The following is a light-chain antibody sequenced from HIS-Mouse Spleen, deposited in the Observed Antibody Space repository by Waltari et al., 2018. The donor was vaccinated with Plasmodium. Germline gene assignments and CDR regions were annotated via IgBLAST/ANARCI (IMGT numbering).Light chain of an antibody. CDR2: EDS. CDR1: ALQQKY. Sequence: SYELTQPPSVSVSPGQTARITCSGDALQQKYAYWYQQKSGQAPVLAIYEDSKRPSGIPERFSGSSSGTMATLTISGAQVEDEADYYCYSTDSSGNHRVFGGGTKLTVL. V-gene: IGLV3-10*01. J-gene: IGLJ3*02. CDR3: YSTDSSGNHRV.